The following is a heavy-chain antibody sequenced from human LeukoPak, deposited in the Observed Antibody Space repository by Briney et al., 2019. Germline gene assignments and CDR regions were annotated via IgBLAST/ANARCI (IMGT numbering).Heavy chain of an antibody. V-gene: IGHV4-59*01. D-gene: IGHD5-12*01. CDR3: ARQRRGYSGYDSSTGPYDY. Sequence: SETLSLTCTVSGGSISSYYWSWIRQPPGKGLEWIGYIYYSGSTNYNPSLKSRVTISVDTSKNQFSLKLSSVTAADTAVYYCARQRRGYSGYDSSTGPYDYWGQGTLVTVSS. J-gene: IGHJ4*02. CDR1: GGSISSYY. CDR2: IYYSGST.